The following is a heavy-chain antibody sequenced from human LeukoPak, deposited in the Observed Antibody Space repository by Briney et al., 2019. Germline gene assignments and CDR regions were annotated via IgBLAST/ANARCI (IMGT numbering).Heavy chain of an antibody. Sequence: GASVKVSCKASGYTFTGYYMHWVRQAPGQGLEWMGWINPNSGGTNYAQKLQGRVTMTRDTSISTAYMELSRLRSDDTAVYYCARCRYSGYDSIYYYYYMDVWGKGTTVTVSS. CDR3: ARCRYSGYDSIYYYYYMDV. J-gene: IGHJ6*03. D-gene: IGHD5-12*01. V-gene: IGHV1-2*02. CDR2: INPNSGGT. CDR1: GYTFTGYY.